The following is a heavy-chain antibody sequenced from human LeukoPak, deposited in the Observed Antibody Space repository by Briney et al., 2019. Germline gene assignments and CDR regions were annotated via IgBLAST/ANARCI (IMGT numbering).Heavy chain of an antibody. V-gene: IGHV1-2*02. CDR3: AREATGVSYYYYYMDV. CDR2: INPNSGGT. D-gene: IGHD2-8*01. Sequence: ASVKVSCKASGYTFTGYYMHWVRQAPGQGLEWMGWINPNSGGTNYAQKFQGRVTMTRDTSISTAYMELGRLRSDDTAVYYCAREATGVSYYYYYMDVWGKGTTVTVSS. J-gene: IGHJ6*03. CDR1: GYTFTGYY.